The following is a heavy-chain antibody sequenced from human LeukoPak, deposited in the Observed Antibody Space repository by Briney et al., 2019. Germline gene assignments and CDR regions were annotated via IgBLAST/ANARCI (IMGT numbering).Heavy chain of an antibody. CDR3: ARNGAGYPEYYYCMDV. Sequence: SETLSLTCTVSGGSISSYYWSWIRQPPGKGLEWIGYIYYSGSTYYNPSLKSRVTISVDTSKNQFSLNLSSVTAADTAVYYCARNGAGYPEYYYCMDVWGKGTTVTISS. D-gene: IGHD2-8*01. J-gene: IGHJ6*03. CDR2: IYYSGST. V-gene: IGHV4-59*04. CDR1: GGSISSYY.